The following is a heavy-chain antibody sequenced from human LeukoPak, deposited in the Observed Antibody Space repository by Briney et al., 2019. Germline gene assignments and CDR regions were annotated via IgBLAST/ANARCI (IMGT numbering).Heavy chain of an antibody. D-gene: IGHD1-1*01. CDR2: ISHSSTYT. J-gene: IGHJ4*02. CDR3: GRVPSGTADY. Sequence: GGSLRLSCGASGFTFSSYNMNWVRQAPGKGLEWVSSISHSSTYTYYADSVKGRFTISRDDAKNSLYLQMNSLRAEDTAVYYCGRVPSGTADYWGQGTLVTVSS. CDR1: GFTFSSYN. V-gene: IGHV3-21*01.